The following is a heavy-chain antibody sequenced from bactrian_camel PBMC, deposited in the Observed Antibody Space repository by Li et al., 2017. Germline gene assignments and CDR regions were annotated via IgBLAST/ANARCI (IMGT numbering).Heavy chain of an antibody. CDR1: NYNIRTCA. J-gene: IGHJ4*01. CDR3: VMASGGWFGFWDY. D-gene: IGHD3*01. Sequence: HVQLVESGGGSVQAGGSLELSCAAHNYNIRTCAMGWYRQAPGQEREWVASIYSDGSNTKLADSVKGRFTISSDNAKNTVYLQMNSLKSDDTALYYCVMASGGWFGFWDYWGQGTQVTVS. V-gene: IGHV3S6*01. CDR2: IYSDGSNT.